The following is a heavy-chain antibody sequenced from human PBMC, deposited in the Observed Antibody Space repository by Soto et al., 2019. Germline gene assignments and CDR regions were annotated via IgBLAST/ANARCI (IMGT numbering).Heavy chain of an antibody. D-gene: IGHD6-19*01. CDR3: ARDRVDYSSFHYGMDV. CDR2: INPNSGGT. CDR1: GYTFTGYY. J-gene: IGHJ6*02. V-gene: IGHV1-2*02. Sequence: ASVKVSCKASGYTFTGYYIHWVRQAPGQGLEWMGWINPNSGGTNYPPNFRDRVTMTTDTSINTAYMELSRPTSDGTAVYYCARDRVDYSSFHYGMDVWGQGTTVTVSS.